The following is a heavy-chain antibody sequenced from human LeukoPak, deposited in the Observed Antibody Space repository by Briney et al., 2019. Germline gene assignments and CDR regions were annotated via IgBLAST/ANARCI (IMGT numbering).Heavy chain of an antibody. CDR3: ARAGWYGGNSFDY. V-gene: IGHV1-2*06. Sequence: ASVKVSCKASGYTFTGYYMHWVRQAPGQGLEWMGRINPNSGGTNYAQKFQGRVTMTRDTSISTAYMELGRLRSDDTAVYYCARAGWYGGNSFDYWGQGTLVTVSS. CDR1: GYTFTGYY. D-gene: IGHD2-15*01. J-gene: IGHJ4*02. CDR2: INPNSGGT.